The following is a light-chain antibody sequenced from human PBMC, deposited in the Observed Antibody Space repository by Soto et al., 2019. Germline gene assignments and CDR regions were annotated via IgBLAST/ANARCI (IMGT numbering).Light chain of an antibody. J-gene: IGKJ2*02. V-gene: IGKV3-20*01. Sequence: EIVLTQSPGTLSLSPGERATLSCRASQSVSSSYLAWYQQKPGQAPRLLIYGASIRATGIQDRFSGSGSGTDFTLTISRLEPEDFAVYYCQQYGSSLGTFGQGTKLEIK. CDR1: QSVSSSY. CDR3: QQYGSSLGT. CDR2: GAS.